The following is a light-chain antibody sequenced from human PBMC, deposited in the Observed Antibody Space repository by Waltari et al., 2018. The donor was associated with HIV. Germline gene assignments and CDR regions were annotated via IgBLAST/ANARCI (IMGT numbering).Light chain of an antibody. CDR2: YDK. CDR1: NIERKS. J-gene: IGLJ3*02. CDR3: QVWDSSIEQVL. Sequence: SVLTQPPSVSVAPGMTARITCGGKNIERKSVHWYQQKPGQAPILVIYYDKDRPSGIPERFSGSNSGNTATLTIARVGAGDEADYYGQVWDSSIEQVLFGGGTKLTVL. V-gene: IGLV3-21*01.